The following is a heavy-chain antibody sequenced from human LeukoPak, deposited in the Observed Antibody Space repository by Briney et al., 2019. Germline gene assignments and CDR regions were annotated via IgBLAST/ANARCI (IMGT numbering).Heavy chain of an antibody. J-gene: IGHJ4*02. CDR2: ISGSGGST. Sequence: GGSLRLSCAASGFTFSSYAMSWVRQAPGKGLEWASAISGSGGSTYYADSVKGRFTISRDNSKNTLYLQMNSLRAEDTAVYYCATAKNYGRCYRGQGTLVTVSS. CDR3: ATAKNYGRCY. V-gene: IGHV3-23*01. D-gene: IGHD1-7*01. CDR1: GFTFSSYA.